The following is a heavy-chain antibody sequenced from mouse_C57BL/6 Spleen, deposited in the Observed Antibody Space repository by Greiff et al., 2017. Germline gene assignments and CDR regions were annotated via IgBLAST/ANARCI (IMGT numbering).Heavy chain of an antibody. CDR2: ILPGSGST. V-gene: IGHV1-9*01. CDR3: ARKGLLYSNYDYARDY. CDR1: GYTFTGYW. J-gene: IGHJ4*01. D-gene: IGHD2-5*01. Sequence: QVQLQQSGAELMKPGASVKLSCKATGYTFTGYWIEWVKQRPGHGLEWIGEILPGSGSTNYNEKFKGKATFTADTSSNTAYMQLSSLTTEDSAIYYCARKGLLYSNYDYARDYWGQGTSVTVSS.